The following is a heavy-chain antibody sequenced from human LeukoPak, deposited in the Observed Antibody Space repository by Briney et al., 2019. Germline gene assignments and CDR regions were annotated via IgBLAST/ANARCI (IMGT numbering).Heavy chain of an antibody. V-gene: IGHV4-34*01. D-gene: IGHD3-10*01. CDR2: IYYSGST. CDR1: GGSFSGYY. CDR3: ARRDLYGSGIH. Sequence: SETLSLTCAVYGGSFSGYYWSWIRQPPGKGLEWIGSIYYSGSTYYNPYTSKNQFSLKLSSVTAADTAVYYCARRDLYGSGIHWGQGTLVTVSS. J-gene: IGHJ4*02.